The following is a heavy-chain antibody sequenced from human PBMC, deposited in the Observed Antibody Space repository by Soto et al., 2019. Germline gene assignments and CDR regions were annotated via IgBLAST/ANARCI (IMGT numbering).Heavy chain of an antibody. Sequence: VQLVESGGGLVQPGGSLRLSCAASGFTFSSYAMHWVRQAPGKGLEYVSAISNNGDTTYYANSVKGRFAISRDNSKNTLYLQMGSLTAEDRAVYYCARGPGVSAAEHYFYGMDVWGQGTTVTVSS. V-gene: IGHV3-64*01. CDR1: GFTFSSYA. J-gene: IGHJ6*02. CDR2: ISNNGDTT. D-gene: IGHD6-25*01. CDR3: ARGPGVSAAEHYFYGMDV.